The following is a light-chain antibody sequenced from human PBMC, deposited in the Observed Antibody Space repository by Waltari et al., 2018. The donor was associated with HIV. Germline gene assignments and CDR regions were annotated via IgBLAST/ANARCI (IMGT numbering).Light chain of an antibody. CDR1: TSDVGGYTY. V-gene: IGLV2-23*02. Sequence: QSALTQPASVSGSPGQSITISCTGTTSDVGGYTYFSWYQQHPGKAPKLMIYDVSKRPSGVSNRFSGSKSGNTASLTISGLQAEDEAEYYGCSYAGSSTYVFGTGTKVTVL. CDR3: CSYAGSSTYV. J-gene: IGLJ1*01. CDR2: DVS.